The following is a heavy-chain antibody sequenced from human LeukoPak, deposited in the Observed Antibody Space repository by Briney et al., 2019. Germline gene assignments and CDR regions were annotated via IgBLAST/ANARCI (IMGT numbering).Heavy chain of an antibody. V-gene: IGHV3-7*01. J-gene: IGHJ6*03. Sequence: GGSLRLSCAASGFTFSSYWMSWVRQAPGKGLEWVANIKQDGSEKYYVDSVKGRFTISRDNAKNSLYLQMNSLRAEDTAVYYCARDYRLRTSNYYYYYMDVWGKGTTVTVSS. D-gene: IGHD4-17*01. CDR1: GFTFSSYW. CDR2: IKQDGSEK. CDR3: ARDYRLRTSNYYYYYMDV.